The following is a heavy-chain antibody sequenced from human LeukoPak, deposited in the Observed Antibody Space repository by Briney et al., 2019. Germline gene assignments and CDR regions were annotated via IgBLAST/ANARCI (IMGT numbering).Heavy chain of an antibody. CDR1: GFTFSNAW. CDR3: TIAVAGSN. J-gene: IGHJ4*02. D-gene: IGHD6-19*01. Sequence: PGGSLRLSCAASGFTFSNAWMSWVRQAPGKGLEWVGFIRSKAYGGTTEYAASVKGRFTISRDDSKSIAYLQMNSLKTEDTAVYYCTIAVAGSNWGQGTLVTVSS. V-gene: IGHV3-49*04. CDR2: IRSKAYGGTT.